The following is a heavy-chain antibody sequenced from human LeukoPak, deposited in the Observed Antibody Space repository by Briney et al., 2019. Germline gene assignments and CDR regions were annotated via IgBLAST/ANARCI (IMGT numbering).Heavy chain of an antibody. V-gene: IGHV4-59*12. J-gene: IGHJ6*03. CDR3: ARDLGAACPNYYYYYMDV. CDR1: GGSISSYY. Sequence: SSETLSLTCTVSGGSISSYYWSWLRQPPGKGPEWFGYIYYSGSTNYTPSLSSRVTISVYPSKNQFSLKLSSVTSADTAVYYCARDLGAACPNYYYYYMDVWGKGTTVTISS. CDR2: IYYSGST. D-gene: IGHD6-6*01.